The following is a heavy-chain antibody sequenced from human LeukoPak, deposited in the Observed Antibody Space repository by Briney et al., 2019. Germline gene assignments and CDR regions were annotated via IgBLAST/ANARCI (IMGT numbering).Heavy chain of an antibody. D-gene: IGHD2-2*01. CDR2: ISYDGSNK. J-gene: IGHJ4*02. CDR1: GFTFSSYA. CDR3: ARDPKQNRRQLRLDY. Sequence: QSGGSLRLSCAASGFTFSSYAMHWVRQAPGKGLEWVAVISYDGSNKYYADSVKGRFTISRDNSKNTLYLQMNSLRAEDTAVYYCARDPKQNRRQLRLDYWGQGTLVTVSS. V-gene: IGHV3-30-3*01.